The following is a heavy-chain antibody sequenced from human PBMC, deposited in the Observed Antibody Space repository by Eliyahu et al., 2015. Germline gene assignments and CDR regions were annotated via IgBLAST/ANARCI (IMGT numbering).Heavy chain of an antibody. D-gene: IGHD5-24*01. CDR2: IWYDGSNK. CDR3: ARDRDGVRYLDL. J-gene: IGHJ5*02. CDR1: GFTFRNHG. Sequence: QVQLVESGGGVVQPGRSLRLSCAASGFTFRNHGMHWVRQAPGKGLEWVAVIWYDGSNKYYADSVKGRFTMSRDNSRNTLYLQMNSLTAEDTAVYYCARDRDGVRYLDLWGQGTLVTVSS. V-gene: IGHV3-33*01.